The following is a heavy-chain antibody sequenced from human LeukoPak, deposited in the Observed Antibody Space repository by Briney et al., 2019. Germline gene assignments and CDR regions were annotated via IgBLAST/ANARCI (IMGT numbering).Heavy chain of an antibody. Sequence: GASVKVSCKASGYTFTSYDINWVRQATGQGLEWMGWMNPNSGNTGYAQEFRGRVTMTRDTSISTAYMELSSLTSEDTAVYYCARRKPTSGAQYWFDPWGQGTLVTVSS. CDR1: GYTFTSYD. CDR2: MNPNSGNT. J-gene: IGHJ5*02. V-gene: IGHV1-8*01. CDR3: ARRKPTSGAQYWFDP. D-gene: IGHD3-10*01.